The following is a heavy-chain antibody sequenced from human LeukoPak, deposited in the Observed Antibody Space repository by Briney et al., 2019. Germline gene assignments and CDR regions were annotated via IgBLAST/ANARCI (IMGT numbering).Heavy chain of an antibody. J-gene: IGHJ5*02. V-gene: IGHV1-69*06. CDR2: IIPMFGTA. Sequence: SVKVSCKASGGTFSSYEISWVRQAPGQGLEWMGGIIPMFGTAKYAQKFQGRVTITADKSTSTAYMELSSLRSEDTAVYYCARESSGSYGTNWFDPWGQGTLVTVSS. D-gene: IGHD1-26*01. CDR3: ARESSGSYGTNWFDP. CDR1: GGTFSSYE.